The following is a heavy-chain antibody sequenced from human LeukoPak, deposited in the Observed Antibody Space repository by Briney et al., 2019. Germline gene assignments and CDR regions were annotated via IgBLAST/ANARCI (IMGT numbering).Heavy chain of an antibody. J-gene: IGHJ4*02. CDR3: ARDGGDFWSGYYYYFDY. D-gene: IGHD3-3*01. CDR2: INPNSGGT. CDR1: GYTFTGYY. Sequence: ASVKVSCKASGYTFTGYYMHWVRQAPGQGLGWMGWINPNSGGTNYAQKFQGRVTMTRDTSISTAYMELSRLRSDDTAVYYCARDGGDFWSGYYYYFDYWGQGTLVTVSS. V-gene: IGHV1-2*02.